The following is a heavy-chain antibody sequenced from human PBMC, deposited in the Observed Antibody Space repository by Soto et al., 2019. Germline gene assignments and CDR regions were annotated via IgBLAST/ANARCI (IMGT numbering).Heavy chain of an antibody. Sequence: QVQLQQWGAGLLKPSETLSLTCAVYGGSFSGYYWSWIRQFPGKGLEWMREINHSGSTNYNPSLKSRVTISVDTAKNQFSLKLSSVTAADTAVYYCAREECSGGNCYEVDYWGQGTLVTVSS. D-gene: IGHD2-15*01. CDR1: GGSFSGYY. J-gene: IGHJ4*02. CDR3: AREECSGGNCYEVDY. CDR2: INHSGST. V-gene: IGHV4-34*01.